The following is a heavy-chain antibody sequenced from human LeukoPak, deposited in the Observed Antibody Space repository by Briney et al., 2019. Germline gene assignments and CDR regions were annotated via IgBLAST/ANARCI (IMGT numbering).Heavy chain of an antibody. CDR2: IYPRDGST. CDR3: ARDNWGDGGYYRTLDY. Sequence: ASVKVSCKASGYSFTSNYIHWVRQAPGQGLEWMGMIYPRDGSTSYAQKFQGRVTVTRDTSTSTVHMELSGLRSEDTAVYYCARDNWGDGGYYRTLDYWGQGTLVTVSS. V-gene: IGHV1-46*01. D-gene: IGHD3-22*01. J-gene: IGHJ4*02. CDR1: GYSFTSNY.